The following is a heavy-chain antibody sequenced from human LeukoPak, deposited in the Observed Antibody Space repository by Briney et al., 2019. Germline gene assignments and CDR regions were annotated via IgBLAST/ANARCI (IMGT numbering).Heavy chain of an antibody. CDR1: GFTFDDYA. CDR3: ARAQVWFGESSPRFDP. D-gene: IGHD3-10*01. CDR2: ISWNSGSI. Sequence: GGSLRLSCAASGFTFDDYAMHWVRQAPGKGLEWVSGISWNSGSIGYADSVKGRFTISRDNAKNTLYLQMNSLRAEDTAVYYCARAQVWFGESSPRFDPWGQGTLVTVSS. V-gene: IGHV3-9*01. J-gene: IGHJ5*02.